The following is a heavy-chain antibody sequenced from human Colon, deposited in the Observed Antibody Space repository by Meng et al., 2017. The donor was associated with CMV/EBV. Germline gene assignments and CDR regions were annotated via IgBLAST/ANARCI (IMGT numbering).Heavy chain of an antibody. D-gene: IGHD1-26*01. J-gene: IGHJ4*02. Sequence: YGMHWGRQAPGKGLEWVAFTQDDGSKEYYADSVKRRFTISRDTSENTLYLQMNNLRAEDTAMYYCAKLQGLYSGTYYGHSFDFWGQGTLVTVSS. CDR1: YG. V-gene: IGHV3-30*02. CDR3: AKLQGLYSGTYYGHSFDF. CDR2: TQDDGSKE.